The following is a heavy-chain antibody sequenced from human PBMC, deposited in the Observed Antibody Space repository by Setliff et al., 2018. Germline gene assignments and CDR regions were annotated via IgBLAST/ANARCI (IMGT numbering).Heavy chain of an antibody. CDR2: IYYSGST. Sequence: KTSETLSLTCTVSGGSISSGDYYWSWIRQPPGKGLEWIGYIYYSGSTYYNPSLKSRVTISVDTSKNQFSLKLSSVTAADTAVYYCARDSRTTVTYYWGQGTLVTVSS. CDR3: ARDSRTTVTYY. V-gene: IGHV4-30-4*08. J-gene: IGHJ4*02. CDR1: GGSISSGDYY. D-gene: IGHD4-17*01.